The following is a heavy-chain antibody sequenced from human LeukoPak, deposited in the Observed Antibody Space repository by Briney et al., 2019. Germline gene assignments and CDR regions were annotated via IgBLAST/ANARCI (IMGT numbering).Heavy chain of an antibody. CDR1: GLTFSSYG. Sequence: PGRSLRLSCAASGLTFSSYGMHWVRQAPGKGLEWVAVISYDGSNKYYADSVKGRFTISRDNSKNTLYLQMNSLRAEDTAVYYCAASAWDYWGQGTLVTVSS. CDR2: ISYDGSNK. J-gene: IGHJ4*02. CDR3: AASAWDY. D-gene: IGHD3-10*01. V-gene: IGHV3-30*03.